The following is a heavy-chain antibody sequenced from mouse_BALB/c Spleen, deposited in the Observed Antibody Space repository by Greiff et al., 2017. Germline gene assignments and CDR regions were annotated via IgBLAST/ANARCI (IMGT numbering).Heavy chain of an antibody. CDR1: GFSLSTSGMG. CDR3: ARGDYDPFDY. V-gene: IGHV8-12*01. CDR2: IYWDDDK. D-gene: IGHD2-4*01. Sequence: QVTLKESGPGILQPSQTLSLTCSFSGFSLSTSGMGVSWIRQPSGKGLEWLAHIYWDDDKRYNPSLKSRLTISKDTSSNQVFLKITSVDTADTATYYCARGDYDPFDYWGQGTTLTVSS. J-gene: IGHJ2*01.